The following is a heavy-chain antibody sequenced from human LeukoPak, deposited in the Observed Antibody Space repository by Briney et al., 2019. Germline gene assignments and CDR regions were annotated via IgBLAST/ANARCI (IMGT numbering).Heavy chain of an antibody. V-gene: IGHV3-74*01. Sequence: PGGSLRLSCAASGFTFSSYWMHWVRQAPGKGLVWVSRINSDGSSTSYADSVKGRFTISRDNAKNTLYLQMNSLRAEDTAVYYCARDPSAVVRGVVTDYWGQGTLVTVSS. CDR3: ARDPSAVVRGVVTDY. CDR1: GFTFSSYW. J-gene: IGHJ4*02. D-gene: IGHD3-10*01. CDR2: INSDGSST.